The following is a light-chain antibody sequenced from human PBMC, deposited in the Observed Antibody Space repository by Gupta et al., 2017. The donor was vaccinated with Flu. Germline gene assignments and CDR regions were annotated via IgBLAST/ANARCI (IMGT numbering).Light chain of an antibody. J-gene: IGKJ3*01. V-gene: IGKV2-30*01. CDR3: QQDTHSPFT. CDR2: GVS. CDR1: QSFVYRDGRNY. Sequence: VMNQSPIPLPGTLGQPASIPCRSSQSFVYRDGRNYLHWYQQRPGQSPRLLIYGVSSRESGVPDRFSGSGSGTDFTLSISRLEAEDVGVYYCQQDTHSPFTFGQGTKVDIK.